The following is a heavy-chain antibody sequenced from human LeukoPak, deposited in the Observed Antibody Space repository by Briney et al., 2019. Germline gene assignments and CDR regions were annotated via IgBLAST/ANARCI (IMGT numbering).Heavy chain of an antibody. V-gene: IGHV4-59*11. CDR1: GGSISSHY. CDR2: IYYSGST. J-gene: IGHJ6*03. Sequence: SETLSLSCTVSGGSISSHYWSWIRQPPGKGLEWIGYIYYSGSTNYNPSLKSRVTISVDTSKNQFSLKLSSVTAADTAVYYCARGVRELLYYYYYYMDVWGKGTTVTVSS. CDR3: ARGVRELLYYYYYYMDV. D-gene: IGHD1-26*01.